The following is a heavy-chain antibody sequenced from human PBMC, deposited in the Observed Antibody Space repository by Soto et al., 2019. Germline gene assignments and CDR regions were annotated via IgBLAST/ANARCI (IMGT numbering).Heavy chain of an antibody. Sequence: QVQLQESGPGLVKPSQTLSLTCTVSGGSISSGGYYWSWIRQHPGKGLDWIGYIYYSGSTYYNPSLKSRVTISVDTSKNQFSLKLRAVTAADTAVYYCARDARRGHFDYWGQGNLVTVSS. CDR1: GGSISSGGYY. CDR3: ARDARRGHFDY. J-gene: IGHJ4*02. V-gene: IGHV4-31*03. CDR2: IYYSGST.